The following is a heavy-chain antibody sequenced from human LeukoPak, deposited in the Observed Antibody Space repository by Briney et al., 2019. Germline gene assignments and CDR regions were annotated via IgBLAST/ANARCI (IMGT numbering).Heavy chain of an antibody. D-gene: IGHD4-23*01. CDR1: GYSFTTYY. V-gene: IGHV1-46*01. CDR2: MNPRGGST. CDR3: ARVDDYGGNSVGY. J-gene: IGHJ4*02. Sequence: GASVKVSCKASGYSFTTYYMHWMRQAPGQGLEWMGTMNPRGGSTNYAQKFQGRVTMIRDPSTSTVYMELSSPRFEDTAVYYCARVDDYGGNSVGYWGQGTLVTVSS.